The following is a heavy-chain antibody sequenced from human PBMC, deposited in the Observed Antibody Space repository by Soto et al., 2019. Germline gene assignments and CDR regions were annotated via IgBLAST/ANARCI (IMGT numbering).Heavy chain of an antibody. J-gene: IGHJ6*02. CDR3: AREDDGGDRDYYGLDV. D-gene: IGHD2-21*02. Sequence: SETLSLTCTVSSGSISTYYWTWIRQTPGKGLEWIGYIHYSGSIHFNPSLQSRVSMSVDTSKNLFSLKLSSVTAADTAVYFCAREDDGGDRDYYGLDVWGQGTTVTLSS. CDR2: IHYSGSI. CDR1: SGSISTYY. V-gene: IGHV4-30-4*01.